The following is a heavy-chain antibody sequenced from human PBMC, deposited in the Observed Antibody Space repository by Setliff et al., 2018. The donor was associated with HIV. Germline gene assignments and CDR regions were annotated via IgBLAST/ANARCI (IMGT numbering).Heavy chain of an antibody. CDR3: ASQTGGRRAFEI. CDR1: GYTSNNYG. V-gene: IGHV1-18*01. CDR2: ISYNSGNT. J-gene: IGHJ3*02. Sequence: ASVKVSCKASGYTSNNYGISWVRQAPGQGLEWMGWISYNSGNTHYSQRLQDRGTMTIDTLTATVYMELTSLRSDDTAVYYCASQTGGRRAFEIWGQGAVVTVSS. D-gene: IGHD3-16*01.